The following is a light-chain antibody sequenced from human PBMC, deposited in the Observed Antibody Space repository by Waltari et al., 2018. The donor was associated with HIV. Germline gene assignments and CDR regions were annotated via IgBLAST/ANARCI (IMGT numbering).Light chain of an antibody. CDR2: DDR. CDR3: QVWDSSSDHQI. J-gene: IGLJ2*01. CDR1: NIGSKS. Sequence: SYVLTQPPSVSVSPGPTARMTRGGNNIGSKSALWYQHKPGQAPVLVVEDDRDRPSGIPERFSGSNSGNTATLTISRVGAGDEADYYCQVWDSSSDHQIFGGGTKLTVL. V-gene: IGLV3-21*02.